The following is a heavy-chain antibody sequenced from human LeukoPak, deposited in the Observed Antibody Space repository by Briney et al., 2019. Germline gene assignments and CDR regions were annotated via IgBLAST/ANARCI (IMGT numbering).Heavy chain of an antibody. V-gene: IGHV4-30-4*01. CDR1: GGSISSGDYY. D-gene: IGHD3-9*01. CDR3: ARVLNYDILTGNYYWYFDL. CDR2: IYYSGST. J-gene: IGHJ2*01. Sequence: PSQTLSLTCTVSGGSISSGDYYWSWIRQPPGKGLEWIGYIYYSGSTYYNPSLKSRVTISVDTSKNQFSLKLSSVTAADMAVYYCARVLNYDILTGNYYWYFDLWGRGTLVTVSS.